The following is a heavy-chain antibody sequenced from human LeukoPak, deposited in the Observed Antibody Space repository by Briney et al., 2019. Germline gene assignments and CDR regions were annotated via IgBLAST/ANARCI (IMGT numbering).Heavy chain of an antibody. D-gene: IGHD3-22*01. V-gene: IGHV4-39*01. J-gene: IGHJ1*01. Sequence: SETLSLTCTISGDSISSSSYYWGWIRQPPGKGLEWIGDIYYRGSAYYSPSLKSRVSISIDTSNNQFSLTLNSVTAADTALYFCARRRYYDSTGYLDWGQGTLVTVSS. CDR3: ARRRYYDSTGYLD. CDR1: GDSISSSSYY. CDR2: IYYRGSA.